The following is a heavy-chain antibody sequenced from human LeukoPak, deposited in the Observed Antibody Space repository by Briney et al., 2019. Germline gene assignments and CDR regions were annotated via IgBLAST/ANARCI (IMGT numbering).Heavy chain of an antibody. CDR3: TKLKGWYGDGYFDY. D-gene: IGHD6-19*01. V-gene: IGHV3-53*01. J-gene: IGHJ4*02. CDR2: IYSGGTT. Sequence: PGGSLRLSCAASGFTVSINYMSWVRQPPGKGLEWVSVIYSGGTTFYADSVKGRFTISRDNSRNTLYLQMNSLRADDTAVYYCTKLKGWYGDGYFDYWGQGIVDTVSS. CDR1: GFTVSINY.